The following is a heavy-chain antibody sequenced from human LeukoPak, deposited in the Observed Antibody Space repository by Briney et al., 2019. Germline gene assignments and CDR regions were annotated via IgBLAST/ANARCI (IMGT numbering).Heavy chain of an antibody. J-gene: IGHJ4*02. CDR3: ARDHTVDGLVFDY. V-gene: IGHV3-7*01. CDR2: IKQDGSEK. D-gene: IGHD6-19*01. CDR1: GFTFSDFW. Sequence: GGSLRLSCAASGFTFSDFWMNWVRQAPGKGLEWVASIKQDGSEKYYVDSVKGRFSISRDNAKNSLHLQMNSLRAEDTAVYYCARDHTVDGLVFDYWGQGSLVTVSS.